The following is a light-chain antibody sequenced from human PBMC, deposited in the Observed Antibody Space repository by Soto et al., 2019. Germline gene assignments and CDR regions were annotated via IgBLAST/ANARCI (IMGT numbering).Light chain of an antibody. CDR2: GAS. J-gene: IGKJ1*01. V-gene: IGKV3-20*01. CDR3: QQYAGSPRT. CDR1: QTITTSQ. Sequence: EIVLTQSPGTLSLSPGERATLFCRASQTITTSQLAWYQQKPGQAPRVLIFGASNRATGIPDRFSGSGSGTDFTLTISRLEPEDFAMYYCQQYAGSPRTVGQGTKVDIK.